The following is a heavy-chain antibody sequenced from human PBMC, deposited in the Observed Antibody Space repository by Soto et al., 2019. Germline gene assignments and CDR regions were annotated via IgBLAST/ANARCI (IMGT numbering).Heavy chain of an antibody. V-gene: IGHV3-15*01. Sequence: VGSLRLSGEAVGFDFTKASMTWVRQVSGKGLEWVGHSKSKSDGGSTDYSASVRDRFIISRDDSRNAVFLQMSSLKTEDTAVYYCTTDFHTSGYYFPDAFGIWGQGTVVTVSS. J-gene: IGHJ3*02. CDR2: SKSKSDGGST. CDR1: GFDFTKAS. CDR3: TTDFHTSGYYFPDAFGI. D-gene: IGHD3-22*01.